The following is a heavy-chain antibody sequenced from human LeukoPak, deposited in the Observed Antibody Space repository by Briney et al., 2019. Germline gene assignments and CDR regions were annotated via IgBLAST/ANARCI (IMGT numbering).Heavy chain of an antibody. Sequence: PETLSLTCTVSGGPMSTYYWSWIGQPPRKGLEWNGYIQTSGSTNHNHSHKSRVTISKDTSNNQFSLTLSSATAADTAVYYCARQARSKAGGGRNYWYFDPWGRGTLVTVSS. J-gene: IGHJ2*01. CDR3: ARQARSKAGGGRNYWYFDP. V-gene: IGHV4-59*01. CDR2: IQTSGST. D-gene: IGHD1-14*01. CDR1: GGPMSTYY.